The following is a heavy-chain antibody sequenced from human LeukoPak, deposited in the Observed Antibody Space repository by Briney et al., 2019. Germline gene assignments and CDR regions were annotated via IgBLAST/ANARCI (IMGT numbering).Heavy chain of an antibody. D-gene: IGHD1-26*01. CDR3: ARVPRDGTSLDS. V-gene: IGHV1-18*01. CDR1: GFTFTDFG. J-gene: IGHJ4*02. Sequence: ASVKVSCKASGFTFTDFGISWVRQAPGQGLEWMGWIRVSNGNTDYAQKFQGRVTMTTDTSTNTAYMELKGLRSDDTAVYYCARVPRDGTSLDSWGQGTLVTVSS. CDR2: IRVSNGNT.